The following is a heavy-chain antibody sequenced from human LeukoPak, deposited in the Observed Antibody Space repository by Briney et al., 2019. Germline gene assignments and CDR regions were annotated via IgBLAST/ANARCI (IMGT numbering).Heavy chain of an antibody. D-gene: IGHD5-18*01. CDR3: ARSRYSYGSLLAGYFDY. J-gene: IGHJ4*02. Sequence: PSETLSLTCTVSGGSISSSSYYWGWIRQPPGKGLEWIGSIYYSGSTYYNPSLKSRVTISVDTSKNQFSLKLSSVTAADTAVYYCARSRYSYGSLLAGYFDYWGQGTLVTVSS. V-gene: IGHV4-39*07. CDR2: IYYSGST. CDR1: GGSISSSSYY.